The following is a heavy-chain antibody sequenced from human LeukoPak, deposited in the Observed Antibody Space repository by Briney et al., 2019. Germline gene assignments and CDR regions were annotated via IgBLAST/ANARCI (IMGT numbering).Heavy chain of an antibody. CDR1: GDSNSSSNYF. J-gene: IGHJ4*02. CDR2: IFYSGST. D-gene: IGHD4-17*01. Sequence: SETVTLPCTLSGDSNSSSNYFGGWIRQPPGKGREWIGRIFYSGSTYYNPSLNSRVTISIDTSTNQFSLRLSSVTAADSAVYYCARQMNTVTADYWGQGTLVSVSS. V-gene: IGHV4-39*01. CDR3: ARQMNTVTADY.